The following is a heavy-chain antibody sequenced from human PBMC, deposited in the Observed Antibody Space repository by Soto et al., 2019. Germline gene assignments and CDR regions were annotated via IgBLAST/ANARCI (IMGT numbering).Heavy chain of an antibody. CDR2: MSHSGGT. CDR3: ARVERGTATTVVDAFDI. Sequence: QVQLQQWGAGLLKPSETLSLTCAVYGGSVSSGRYYWSWIRQPPGMGLEWIGEMSHSGGTHFNPSLKSRVTISVDTSKNQFSLKMSSVTAADTALYYCARVERGTATTVVDAFDIWVPGTMVTVSS. J-gene: IGHJ3*02. CDR1: GGSVSSGRYY. D-gene: IGHD1-1*01. V-gene: IGHV4-34*01.